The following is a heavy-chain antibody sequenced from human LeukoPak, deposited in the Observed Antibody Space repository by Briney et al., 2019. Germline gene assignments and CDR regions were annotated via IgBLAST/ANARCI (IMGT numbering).Heavy chain of an antibody. V-gene: IGHV1-18*01. CDR3: ARDLYCSSTSCDYYYYYYGMDV. Sequence: ASVKVSCKASGYTFTSYGISWVRQAPGQGLEWMGWTSAYNGNTNYAQKLQGRVTMTTDTSTSTAYMELRSLRSDDTAEYYCARDLYCSSTSCDYYYYYYGMDVWGQGTTVTVSS. CDR1: GYTFTSYG. CDR2: TSAYNGNT. D-gene: IGHD2-2*01. J-gene: IGHJ6*02.